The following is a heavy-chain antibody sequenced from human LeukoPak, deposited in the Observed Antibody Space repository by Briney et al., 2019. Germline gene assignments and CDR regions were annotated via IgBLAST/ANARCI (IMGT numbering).Heavy chain of an antibody. CDR1: GYTFTSFG. CDR3: AIDSNVAYSSGWYPGY. J-gene: IGHJ4*02. CDR2: ISANNGNT. V-gene: IGHV1-18*01. Sequence: ASVKVSCKASGYTFTSFGISWVRQAPGHGLEWMGWISANNGNTKYGQKLQGRVTMTTDTSTSTAYMELRSLRSDDTAVYYCAIDSNVAYSSGWYPGYWGQGTLVTVSS. D-gene: IGHD6-19*01.